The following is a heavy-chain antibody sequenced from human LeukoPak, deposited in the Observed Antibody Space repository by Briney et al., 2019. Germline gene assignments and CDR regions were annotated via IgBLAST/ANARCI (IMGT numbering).Heavy chain of an antibody. D-gene: IGHD2/OR15-2a*01. Sequence: GGSLRLSCAASGFTFSNYAMTWVRQAPGKGLEWVSYINTIGTTIYYADSLKGRFTISRDNAKNSLSLQMDSLRAEDTAVYYCARGDFGRYAFDFWGQGTMVTVSS. CDR2: INTIGTTI. J-gene: IGHJ3*01. CDR3: ARGDFGRYAFDF. CDR1: GFTFSNYA. V-gene: IGHV3-11*01.